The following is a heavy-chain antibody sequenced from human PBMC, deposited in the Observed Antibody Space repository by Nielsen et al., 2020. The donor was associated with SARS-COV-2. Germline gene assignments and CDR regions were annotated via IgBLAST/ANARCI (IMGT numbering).Heavy chain of an antibody. J-gene: IGHJ6*02. Sequence: GESLKISCAASGFTFSDYYMSWIRQAPGKGLEWVSYISSSGSTIYYADSVKGRFTISRDNAKNSLYLQMNSLRAEDTAVYYCARTSIAAAGTDYYYYGMDVWGQGTTVTVSS. D-gene: IGHD6-13*01. V-gene: IGHV3-11*01. CDR1: GFTFSDYY. CDR3: ARTSIAAAGTDYYYYGMDV. CDR2: ISSSGSTI.